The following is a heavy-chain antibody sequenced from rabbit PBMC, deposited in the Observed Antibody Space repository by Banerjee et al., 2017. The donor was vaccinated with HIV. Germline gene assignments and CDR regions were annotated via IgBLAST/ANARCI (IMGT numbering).Heavy chain of an antibody. CDR1: GFSFDSIYY. CDR3: AIRYVGNNYFGL. V-gene: IGHV1S40*01. CDR2: IHVGGGGTT. D-gene: IGHD8-1*01. Sequence: QSLEESGGDLVKPGASLTLTCTASGFSFDSIYYMCWVRQAPGKGLEWIACIHVGGGGTTYYASWAKGRFTISKTSSTTVTLHMTSLTAADTATYFCAIRYVGNNYFGLWGPGTLVTVS. J-gene: IGHJ6*01.